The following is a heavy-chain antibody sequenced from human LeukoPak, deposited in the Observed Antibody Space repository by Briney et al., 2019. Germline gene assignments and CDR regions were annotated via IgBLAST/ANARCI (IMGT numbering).Heavy chain of an antibody. CDR2: INGAGSSI. V-gene: IGHV3-74*01. J-gene: IGHJ4*02. CDR3: ARGGDYKNDY. D-gene: IGHD4-17*01. CDR1: GFTFSSYC. Sequence: GRSLRLSCAASGFTFSSYCMHWVRQPPGNGRVWVSRINGAGSSISYADSVKGRVTISRDNAKNTLYLQMNNLRAEDTAVYYCARGGDYKNDYWGQGTLVTVSS.